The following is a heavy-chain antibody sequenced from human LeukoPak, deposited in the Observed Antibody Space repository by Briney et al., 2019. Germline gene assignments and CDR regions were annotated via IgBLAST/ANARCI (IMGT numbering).Heavy chain of an antibody. CDR2: IRSSGSTI. CDR3: ARVYYDFWSGYYGDMTPGWFDP. CDR1: GFTFSSYE. J-gene: IGHJ5*02. D-gene: IGHD3-3*01. Sequence: PGGSLRLSCAASGFTFSSYEMNWVRQAPGKGLEWFSYIRSSGSTIYYADSVKGRFTISRDNAKNSLYLQMNSLRAEDTAVYYCARVYYDFWSGYYGDMTPGWFDPWGQGTLVTVSS. V-gene: IGHV3-48*03.